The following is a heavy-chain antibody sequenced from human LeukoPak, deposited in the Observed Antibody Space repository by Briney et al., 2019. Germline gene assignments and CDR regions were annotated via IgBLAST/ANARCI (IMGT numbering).Heavy chain of an antibody. CDR3: ATYGSGSYYRADWFDP. Sequence: SETLSLTCTVSGGSMDLSYWSWIRQPPGKGLEWIGFIYSSGNTNYNPSLKSRVTISLATSKNQFSLKLSSVTAADTAVYYCATYGSGSYYRADWFDPWGQGTLVTVSS. CDR2: IYSSGNT. V-gene: IGHV4-59*01. CDR1: GGSMDLSY. D-gene: IGHD3-10*01. J-gene: IGHJ5*02.